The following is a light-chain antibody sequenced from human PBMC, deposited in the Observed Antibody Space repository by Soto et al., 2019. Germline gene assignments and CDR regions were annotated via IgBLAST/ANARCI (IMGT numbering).Light chain of an antibody. V-gene: IGLV2-14*01. CDR2: EVS. CDR1: SSDVGGYNY. CDR3: SSYTSSSTLGV. Sequence: QSALTHPASVCGSPGQSSTISCTGTSSDVGGYNYVSWYQQHPGKAPKLMIYEVSNRPSGVSNRFSGSKSGNTASLTISGLQAEDEADYYCSSYTSSSTLGVFGGGTKVTVL. J-gene: IGLJ3*02.